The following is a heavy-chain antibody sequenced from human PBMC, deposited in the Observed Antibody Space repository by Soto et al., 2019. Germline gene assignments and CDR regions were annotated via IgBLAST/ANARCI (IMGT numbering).Heavy chain of an antibody. CDR1: GFTFSSYA. D-gene: IGHD3-22*01. CDR3: AKQGGGYYGFDY. V-gene: IGHV3-23*01. Sequence: GGSLRLSCAASGFTFSSYAMSWVRQAPGKGLEWVSATSGSGGSTYYADSVKGRFTISRDNSKNNLYLQMNSLRAEDTAVYYCAKQGGGYYGFDYWGQGSLVTVSS. CDR2: TSGSGGST. J-gene: IGHJ4*02.